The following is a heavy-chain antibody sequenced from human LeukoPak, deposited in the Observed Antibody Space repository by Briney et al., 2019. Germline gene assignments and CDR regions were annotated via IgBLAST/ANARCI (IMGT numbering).Heavy chain of an antibody. D-gene: IGHD2-15*01. CDR2: TSGSGGST. V-gene: IGHV3-23*01. J-gene: IGHJ4*02. CDR3: AKSSLVTPYDY. Sequence: PGGSLRLSCAASGFTFSSYAMSWVRQAPGKGLEWVSSTSGSGGSTYYADYVKGRFTISRDNSKNTLDLQMNSLRAEDTAVYYCAKSSLVTPYDYWGQGTLVSVSS. CDR1: GFTFSSYA.